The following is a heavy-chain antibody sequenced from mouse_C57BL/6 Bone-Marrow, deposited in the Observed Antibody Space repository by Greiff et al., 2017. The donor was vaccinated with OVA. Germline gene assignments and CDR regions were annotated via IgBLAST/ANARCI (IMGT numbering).Heavy chain of an antibody. J-gene: IGHJ3*01. V-gene: IGHV1-19*01. CDR1: GYTFTDYY. D-gene: IGHD2-2*01. CDR2: INPYNGGT. Sequence: VQLQQSGPVLVKPGASVKMSCKASGYTFTDYYMNWVQQSHGKTLEWIGVINPYNGGTSSNQKFKGNATLTVDKTASTDYMELNSPTYEDSAVYYCARPYGYDGGFAYWGQGTLVTVSA. CDR3: ARPYGYDGGFAY.